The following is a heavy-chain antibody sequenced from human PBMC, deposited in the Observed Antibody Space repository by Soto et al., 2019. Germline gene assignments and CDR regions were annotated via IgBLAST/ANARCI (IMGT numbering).Heavy chain of an antibody. CDR2: INHSGST. CDR3: AKEREQWLVGSFDY. Sequence: SETLSLTCAVYGGSFSGYYWTWIRQPPGTGLEWIGEINHSGSTNYNPSLKSRVTISVDTSKNQFSLKLTSVTAADTAVYYCAKEREQWLVGSFDYWGQGTLVTVSS. CDR1: GGSFSGYY. D-gene: IGHD6-19*01. V-gene: IGHV4-34*01. J-gene: IGHJ4*02.